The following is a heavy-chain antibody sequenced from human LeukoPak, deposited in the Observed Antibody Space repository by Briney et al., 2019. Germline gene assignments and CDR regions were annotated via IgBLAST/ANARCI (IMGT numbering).Heavy chain of an antibody. D-gene: IGHD3-10*01. Sequence: GRSLRLSCAASGFTFSSYGMHWVRQAPGKGLEWVAVIWYDGSNKYYADSVKGRFTISRDNSKNTLYLQMNSLRAEDTAVYYCARDPPPKRRVHYYYYYMDVWGKGTTVTVSS. J-gene: IGHJ6*03. V-gene: IGHV3-33*01. CDR2: IWYDGSNK. CDR1: GFTFSSYG. CDR3: ARDPPPKRRVHYYYYYMDV.